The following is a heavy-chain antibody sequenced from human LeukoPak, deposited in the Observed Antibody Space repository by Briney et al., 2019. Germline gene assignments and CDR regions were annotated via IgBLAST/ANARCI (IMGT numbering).Heavy chain of an antibody. CDR3: ARQGAVVVAAGSGYFDL. D-gene: IGHD2-15*01. V-gene: IGHV4-34*01. Sequence: SETLSLTCAVYGGSFSGYYWSWIRQPPGKGLEWIGEINHSGSTYYNPSLKSRVTISVDTSKNQFSLKLSSVTAADTAVYYCARQGAVVVAAGSGYFDLWGRGTLVTVSS. CDR2: INHSGST. J-gene: IGHJ2*01. CDR1: GGSFSGYY.